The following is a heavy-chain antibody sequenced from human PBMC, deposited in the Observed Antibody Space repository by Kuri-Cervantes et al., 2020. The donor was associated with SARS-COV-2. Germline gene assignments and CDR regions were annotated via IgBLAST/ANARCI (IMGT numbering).Heavy chain of an antibody. CDR3: ARTDPQLPHLIY. Sequence: LPLTCAASGFTVSSNYMSWVRQAPGKGLEWVSVIYSGGSTYYADSVKGRFTISRDNSKNTLYLQMNSLRAEDTAVYYCARTDPQLPHLIYWGQGTLVTVSS. V-gene: IGHV3-66*01. CDR2: IYSGGST. D-gene: IGHD1-14*01. CDR1: GFTVSSNY. J-gene: IGHJ4*02.